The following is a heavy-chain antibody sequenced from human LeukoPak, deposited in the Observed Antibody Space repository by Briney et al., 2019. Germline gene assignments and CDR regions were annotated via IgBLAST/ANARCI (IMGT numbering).Heavy chain of an antibody. J-gene: IGHJ4*02. D-gene: IGHD3-22*01. Sequence: GGTLRLSCAASGFSFSTYEFHWVRHAPGKGLEWVSYISASGQTIYYADSVRGRFTISRDNAKNSLYLQMNSLGAEDTAVYYCARDLYRIVVVPHYFDYWGQGTLVTVSS. CDR1: GFSFSTYE. CDR3: ARDLYRIVVVPHYFDY. CDR2: ISASGQTI. V-gene: IGHV3-48*03.